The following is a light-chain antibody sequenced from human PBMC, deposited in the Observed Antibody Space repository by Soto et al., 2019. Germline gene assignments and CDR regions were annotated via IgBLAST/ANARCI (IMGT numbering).Light chain of an antibody. CDR3: LQEYNYTIT. V-gene: IGKV1-6*01. CDR2: LAS. J-gene: IGKJ5*01. Sequence: AIQMTQSPSSLSASIGDRVTITCRASQGIRNDLSWYQQKQGKAPKLLISLASSLQSGVPSRFSGSGSGTDVTITITSLKTEDGSTYYCLQEYNYTITFGQGTRLEIK. CDR1: QGIRND.